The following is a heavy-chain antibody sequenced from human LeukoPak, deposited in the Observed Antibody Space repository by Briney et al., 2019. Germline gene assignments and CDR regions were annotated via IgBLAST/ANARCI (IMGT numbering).Heavy chain of an antibody. V-gene: IGHV3-30*02. D-gene: IGHD5-18*01. CDR1: GFTFSSYG. J-gene: IGHJ6*03. Sequence: GGSLRLSCAASGFTFSSYGMHWVRQAPGKGLEWVAFIRYDGSNKYYADSVKGRFTISRDNSKNTLYLQMNSLRAEDTAVYYCARTQGRIQLWFANYYYYYMDVWGKGTTVTVSS. CDR3: ARTQGRIQLWFANYYYYYMDV. CDR2: IRYDGSNK.